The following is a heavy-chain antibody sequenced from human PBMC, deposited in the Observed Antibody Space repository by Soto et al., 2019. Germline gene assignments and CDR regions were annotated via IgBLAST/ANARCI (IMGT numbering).Heavy chain of an antibody. CDR1: GYTFSNSW. D-gene: IGHD5-18*01. V-gene: IGHV3-7*01. J-gene: IGHJ4*02. CDR3: ARGGYSSFAN. CDR2: IKEDGSKK. Sequence: EVKVVESGGGLVQPGGSLRLSCAASGYTFSNSWMSWVRQAPGKGLEWVANIKEDGSKKYYVDSVKGRFTISRDNAKNSLYLQMNSLRVEDTAVYYCARGGYSSFANWGQGTLVTVSS.